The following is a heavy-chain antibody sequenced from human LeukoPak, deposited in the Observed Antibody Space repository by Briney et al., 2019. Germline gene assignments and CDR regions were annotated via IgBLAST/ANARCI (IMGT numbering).Heavy chain of an antibody. CDR2: ISAYNGNI. J-gene: IGHJ3*02. CDR3: AAMGDAFDI. D-gene: IGHD5-18*01. V-gene: IGHV1-18*01. Sequence: ASVKVSCKASGYTFTTYGISWVRQAPGQGLEWMGWISAYNGNINYAQQLQGRVTTTTDTSTSTAYMELRSLRSDDTAVYYCAAMGDAFDIWGQGTMVSVSS. CDR1: GYTFTTYG.